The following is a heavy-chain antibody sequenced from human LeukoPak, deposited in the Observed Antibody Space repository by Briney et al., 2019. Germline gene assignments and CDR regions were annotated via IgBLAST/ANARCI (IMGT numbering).Heavy chain of an antibody. CDR3: ARDLEGTYSSSSIPSDY. CDR1: GYTFTGYY. Sequence: GASVKVSCKASGYTFTGYYMHWVRQAPGQGLEWMGWINPNSGGTNYAQKFQGRVTMTRDTSISTAYMELSRLRSDDTAVYYCARDLEGTYSSSSIPSDYWGQGTLVTVSS. V-gene: IGHV1-2*02. CDR2: INPNSGGT. J-gene: IGHJ4*02. D-gene: IGHD6-6*01.